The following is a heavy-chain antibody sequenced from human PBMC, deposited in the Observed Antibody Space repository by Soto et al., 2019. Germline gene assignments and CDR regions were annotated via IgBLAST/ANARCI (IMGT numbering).Heavy chain of an antibody. J-gene: IGHJ1*01. Sequence: QVQLQQWGAGLLKPSETLSLTCAVYGGSFSGYYWSWVRQPPGKGLEWIGENDPRGSTNYNPSLKSRVTISVDTSKNQFALKLSSVTAADTAVYYCASSGWYSSKYFQHWGQGTLVTVSS. CDR3: ASSGWYSSKYFQH. CDR2: NDPRGST. V-gene: IGHV4-34*01. CDR1: GGSFSGYY. D-gene: IGHD6-19*01.